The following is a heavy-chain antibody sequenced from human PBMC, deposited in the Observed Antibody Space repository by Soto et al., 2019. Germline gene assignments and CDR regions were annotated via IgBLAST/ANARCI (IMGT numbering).Heavy chain of an antibody. Sequence: GGSLRLSCAASGFTVSSNYMSWVRQAPGKGLEWVSVIYSGGSTYYAGSVKGRFTISRDNSKNTLYLQMNSLRAEDTAVYYCWRSEWELPFDYWGQGTLVTVSS. D-gene: IGHD1-26*01. CDR2: IYSGGST. J-gene: IGHJ4*02. CDR1: GFTVSSNY. V-gene: IGHV3-53*01. CDR3: WRSEWELPFDY.